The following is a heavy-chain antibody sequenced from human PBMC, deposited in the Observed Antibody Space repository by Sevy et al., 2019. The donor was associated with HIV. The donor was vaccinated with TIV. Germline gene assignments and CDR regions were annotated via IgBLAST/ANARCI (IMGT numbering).Heavy chain of an antibody. Sequence: GGSLRLSCAASGFSFTSYSMNWVRQAPGKGLEWVSYISSSSSTIYYAESVKGRFTISRDNAKNSLFLQMNSLRAEDTAGYYGGRDQPRNSGFDYWGQGTLVTVSS. V-gene: IGHV3-48*01. D-gene: IGHD1-26*01. CDR1: GFSFTSYS. J-gene: IGHJ4*02. CDR3: GRDQPRNSGFDY. CDR2: ISSSSSTI.